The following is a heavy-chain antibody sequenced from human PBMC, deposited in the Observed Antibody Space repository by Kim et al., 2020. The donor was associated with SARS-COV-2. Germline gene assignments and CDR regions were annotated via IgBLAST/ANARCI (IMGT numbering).Heavy chain of an antibody. J-gene: IGHJ4*02. CDR2: ISWDGGKT. CDR3: AKELRVRTQTTGGEFFDS. V-gene: IGHV3-23*01. Sequence: GGSLRLSCVASGFTFDAYAMNWVRQAPGKGLEWVSGISWDGGKTDYADSVTGRFTISRDSSKNTLYLQMNRLRVEDTAIYYCAKELRVRTQTTGGEFFDSWGQGTLVTVSS. D-gene: IGHD3-10*01. CDR1: GFTFDAYA.